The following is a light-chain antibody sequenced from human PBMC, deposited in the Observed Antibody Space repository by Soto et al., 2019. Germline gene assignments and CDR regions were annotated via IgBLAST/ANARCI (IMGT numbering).Light chain of an antibody. CDR2: GAS. Sequence: EIVLTQSPGTLSLSPGERVTLSCRASQSFSGSYLAWYQQKPGQAPRLLIYGASSRATGIPDRFSGSGSGTEFTLTISRLEPEDFAVYYCQQYVDSPITFGQGTRLEIK. V-gene: IGKV3-20*01. J-gene: IGKJ5*01. CDR3: QQYVDSPIT. CDR1: QSFSGSY.